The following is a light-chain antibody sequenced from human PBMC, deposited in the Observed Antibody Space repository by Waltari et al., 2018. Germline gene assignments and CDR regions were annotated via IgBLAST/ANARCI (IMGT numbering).Light chain of an antibody. Sequence: EIVLTQSPATLSLSPGERATLSCRASQSVSRYLSWYQQKPGQAPRLLIYDASNRATGIPARFSGSGSGTDFTLTISSLEPEDFAVYYCQHRGTFGQGTKVEIK. CDR3: QHRGT. V-gene: IGKV3-11*01. CDR1: QSVSRY. J-gene: IGKJ1*01. CDR2: DAS.